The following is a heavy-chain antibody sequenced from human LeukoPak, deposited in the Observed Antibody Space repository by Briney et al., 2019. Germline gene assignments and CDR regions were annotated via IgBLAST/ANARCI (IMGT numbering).Heavy chain of an antibody. Sequence: GGSLRLSCAASGFTFSSYSMNWVRQAPGKGLEWVSCISSSSSTIYYADSVKGRFTISRDNAKNSLYLQMNSLRAEDTAVYYCARDRGVVVPATDYWGQGTLVTVSS. J-gene: IGHJ4*02. V-gene: IGHV3-48*01. CDR2: ISSSSSTI. CDR1: GFTFSSYS. D-gene: IGHD2-2*01. CDR3: ARDRGVVVPATDY.